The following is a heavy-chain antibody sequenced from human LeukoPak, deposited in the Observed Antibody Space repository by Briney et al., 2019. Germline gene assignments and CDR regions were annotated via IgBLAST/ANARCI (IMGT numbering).Heavy chain of an antibody. D-gene: IGHD2/OR15-2a*01. V-gene: IGHV3-23*01. Sequence: GGSLRLSCAASGFIFSDHYMSWVRQAPGQGLEWVSGISGSGSSTYYADSVKGRFTISRDNSENTLSLQMNSLRADDTAIYYCAKSCNSGNCYYNYWGQGTLVTVSS. CDR1: GFIFSDHY. J-gene: IGHJ4*02. CDR2: ISGSGSST. CDR3: AKSCNSGNCYYNY.